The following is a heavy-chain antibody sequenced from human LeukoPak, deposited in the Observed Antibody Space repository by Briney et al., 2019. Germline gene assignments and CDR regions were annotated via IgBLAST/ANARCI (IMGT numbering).Heavy chain of an antibody. J-gene: IGHJ6*02. CDR1: GGSISSGSYY. V-gene: IGHV4-61*02. Sequence: PSQTLSLTCTVSGGSISSGSYYWSWIRQPAGKGLEWIGRIYTSGSTNYNPSLKSRVTISVDTSKNQFSLTLTSVTAADTAVYYCARDGLIKSRLGEAHYYYYGLDVWGQGTTVIVSS. CDR2: IYTSGST. D-gene: IGHD3-10*01. CDR3: ARDGLIKSRLGEAHYYYYGLDV.